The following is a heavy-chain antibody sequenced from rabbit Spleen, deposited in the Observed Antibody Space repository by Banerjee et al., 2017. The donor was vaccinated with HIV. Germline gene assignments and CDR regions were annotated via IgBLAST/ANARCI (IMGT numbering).Heavy chain of an antibody. CDR3: ARDTGTSFSTYGMDL. V-gene: IGHV1S40*01. Sequence: QQLVESGGGLVKPGASLTLTCKASGIDFSAYTFMCWVRQAPGKGLEWIACIDTGSRDFTYYATWAKGRFTISKTSSTTVTLQMTSLTVADTATYFCARDTGTSFSTYGMDLWGPGTLVTVS. CDR1: GIDFSAYTF. J-gene: IGHJ6*01. CDR2: IDTGSRDFT. D-gene: IGHD8-1*01.